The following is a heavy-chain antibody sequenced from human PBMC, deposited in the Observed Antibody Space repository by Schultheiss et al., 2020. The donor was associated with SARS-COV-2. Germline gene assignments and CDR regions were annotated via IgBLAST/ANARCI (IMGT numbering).Heavy chain of an antibody. CDR2: IYHSGST. CDR1: GGSISSGDYY. Sequence: SETLSLTCTVSGGSISSGDYYWSWIRQPPGKGLEWIGEIYHSGSTNYNPSLKSRVTISVDRSKNQFSLKLSSVTAADTAVYYCARDRGTYSSSSNYGMDVWGQGTTVTVSS. V-gene: IGHV4-30-4*01. D-gene: IGHD6-6*01. J-gene: IGHJ6*02. CDR3: ARDRGTYSSSSNYGMDV.